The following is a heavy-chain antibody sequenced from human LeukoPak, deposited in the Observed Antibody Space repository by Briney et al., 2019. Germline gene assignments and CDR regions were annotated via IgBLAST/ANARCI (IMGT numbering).Heavy chain of an antibody. CDR1: GFTFSSYE. V-gene: IGHV3-48*03. J-gene: IGHJ6*04. D-gene: IGHD3-10*02. CDR3: AELGITMIGGV. Sequence: GGSLRLSSAASGFTFSSYEMNWVRQAPGKGLEWVSYISSSGSTIYYADSVKGQFTISRDNAKNSLYLQMNSLRAEDTAVYYCAELGITMIGGVWGKGTTVTISS. CDR2: ISSSGSTI.